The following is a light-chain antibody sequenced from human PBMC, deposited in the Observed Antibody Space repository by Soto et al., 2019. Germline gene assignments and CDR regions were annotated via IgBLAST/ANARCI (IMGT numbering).Light chain of an antibody. CDR1: QSIDSW. J-gene: IGKJ1*01. Sequence: DIQMTQSPSTMSASVGDRVTITCRASQSIDSWLAWYQQKPGKAPKFLMYKASNLESGFPLRFSGSGSETEFTLTISSLQPDDFAIYYCQHYKSYPWTFGQGTKVELK. V-gene: IGKV1-5*03. CDR3: QHYKSYPWT. CDR2: KAS.